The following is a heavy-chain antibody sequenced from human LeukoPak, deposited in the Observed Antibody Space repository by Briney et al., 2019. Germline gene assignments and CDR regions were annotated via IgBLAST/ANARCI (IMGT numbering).Heavy chain of an antibody. CDR2: ISSSSSYI. J-gene: IGHJ3*02. Sequence: GGSLRLSYAASGFTFSSYSMNWVRQAPGKGLEWVSSISSSSSYIYYADSVKGRFTISRDNAKNSLYLQMNSLRAEDTAVYYCARSGTTYYYDSGSRIWGQGTMVTVSS. CDR3: ARSGTTYYYDSGSRI. D-gene: IGHD3-22*01. CDR1: GFTFSSYS. V-gene: IGHV3-21*01.